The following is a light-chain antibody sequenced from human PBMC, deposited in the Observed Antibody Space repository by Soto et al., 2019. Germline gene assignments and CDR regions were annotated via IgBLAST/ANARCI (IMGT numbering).Light chain of an antibody. CDR1: SSDVGGYNY. CDR3: SSYTSSSTLPGV. Sequence: SMLTEPPVVSESTGQSITISCTGNSSDVGGYNYVSWYQQHPGKAPKLMIYDASNRPSGVSNRFSGSKSGNTASLTISGLQAEDEADYYCSSYTSSSTLPGVFGTGTKVTVL. J-gene: IGLJ1*01. CDR2: DAS. V-gene: IGLV2-14*01.